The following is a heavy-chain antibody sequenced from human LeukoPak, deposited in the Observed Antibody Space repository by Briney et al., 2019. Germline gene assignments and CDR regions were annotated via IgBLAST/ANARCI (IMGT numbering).Heavy chain of an antibody. V-gene: IGHV4-4*07. J-gene: IGHJ4*02. CDR2: IYTSGST. Sequence: SETLSLTCTVSGGSISSYYWSWIRQPAGKGLEWIGRIYTSGSTNYNPSLKSRVTMSVDTSKKQFSLKLSSVTAADAAVYYCARAGFGVVIGYFDYGGQGTLVTVSA. CDR1: GGSISSYY. CDR3: ARAGFGVVIGYFDY. D-gene: IGHD3-3*01.